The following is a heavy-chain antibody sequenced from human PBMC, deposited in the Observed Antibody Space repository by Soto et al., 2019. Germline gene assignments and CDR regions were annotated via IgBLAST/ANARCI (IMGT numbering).Heavy chain of an antibody. J-gene: IGHJ3*02. CDR1: GYTFTSYY. D-gene: IGHD5-12*01. CDR2: INPSGGST. CDR3: ARDKEMATSSGAFDI. Sequence: ASVKVSCKASGYTFTSYYMHWVRQAPGQGLEWMGIINPSGGSTSYAQKFQGRVTMTRDTSTSTVYMELSSLRSEDTAVYYCARDKEMATSSGAFDIWGQGTMVTVTS. V-gene: IGHV1-46*01.